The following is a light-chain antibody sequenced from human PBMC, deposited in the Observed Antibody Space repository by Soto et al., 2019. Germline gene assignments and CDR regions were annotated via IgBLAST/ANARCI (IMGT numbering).Light chain of an antibody. CDR2: GNS. Sequence: QSVLTQPPSVSGAPGQRVTISCTGSSSNIGTPYDVHWYQQLPGTAPKLLIYGNSNRPSGVPDRFSGSKSGTSASLATTGLQAEDEADYYCQSYDSSLSGYVIFGGGTKLTVL. CDR3: QSYDSSLSGYVI. J-gene: IGLJ2*01. V-gene: IGLV1-40*01. CDR1: SSNIGTPYD.